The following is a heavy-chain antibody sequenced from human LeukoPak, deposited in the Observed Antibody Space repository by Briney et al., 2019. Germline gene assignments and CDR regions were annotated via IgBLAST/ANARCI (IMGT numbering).Heavy chain of an antibody. D-gene: IGHD6-13*01. J-gene: IGHJ5*02. Sequence: GGSLRLSCAVAGFTLSSYWMHWVRQAPGKGLGWVSRINSDVSSTSYADSVKGRFTISRDNAKNTLYLQMNSLRAEDTAVYYCARDPAAENWFDPWGQGTLVTVSS. CDR2: INSDVSST. CDR1: GFTLSSYW. CDR3: ARDPAAENWFDP. V-gene: IGHV3-74*01.